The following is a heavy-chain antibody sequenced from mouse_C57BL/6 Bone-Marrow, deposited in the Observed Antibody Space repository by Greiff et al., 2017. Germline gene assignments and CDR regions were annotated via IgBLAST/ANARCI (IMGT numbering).Heavy chain of an antibody. V-gene: IGHV1-64*01. J-gene: IGHJ2*01. Sequence: QVQLQQPGAELVKPGASVKLSCKASGYTFTSYCMHWVKQRPGQGLEWIGMIHPNSGSTNYNEKFKSKATLTVDKSSSTAYMQLSSLTSEDSAVYYCARSTTVVATDYWGQGTTLTVSS. CDR2: IHPNSGST. D-gene: IGHD1-1*01. CDR3: ARSTTVVATDY. CDR1: GYTFTSYC.